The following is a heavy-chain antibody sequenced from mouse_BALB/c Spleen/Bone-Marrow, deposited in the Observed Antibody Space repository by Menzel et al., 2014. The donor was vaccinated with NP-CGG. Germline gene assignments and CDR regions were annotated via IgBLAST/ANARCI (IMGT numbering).Heavy chain of an antibody. CDR2: ISSGSSTI. CDR3: TRGGNWDDFDS. J-gene: IGHJ2*01. D-gene: IGHD4-1*01. Sequence: EVQQVESGGGLVQPGGARKLSCAASGFNFSSFGMHWVRQAPEKGLEWVAYISSGSSTIFYADTVKGRFTVTRDNPKNTLFLQMTSLRSEDTAMYFCTRGGNWDDFDSWGQGTTLTVSS. V-gene: IGHV5-17*02. CDR1: GFNFSSFG.